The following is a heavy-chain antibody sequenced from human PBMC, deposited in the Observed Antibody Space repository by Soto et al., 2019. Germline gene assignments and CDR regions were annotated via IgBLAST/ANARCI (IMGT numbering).Heavy chain of an antibody. CDR1: GGTFSSYA. CDR3: ARVVTATNGMDV. V-gene: IGHV1-69*13. D-gene: IGHD2-21*02. Sequence: SVKVSCKASGGTFSSYAISWLRQSPGQGLEWMGGIIPIFGTANYAQKFQGRVTITADESTSTAYMELSSLRSEDTAVYYCARVVTATNGMDVWGQGTTVTVSS. CDR2: IIPIFGTA. J-gene: IGHJ6*02.